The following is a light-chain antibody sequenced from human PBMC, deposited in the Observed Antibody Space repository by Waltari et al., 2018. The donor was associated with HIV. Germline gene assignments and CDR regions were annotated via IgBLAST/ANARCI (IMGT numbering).Light chain of an antibody. CDR2: EVT. CDR3: SSYAPTNNFYVL. Sequence: QSALTQPPSASGSPGQSVTISCTGTSSDIRGYNYVSWYQQHPGKAPKPIMTEVTKRPSGVPDRFSGSKSGNTASLTVSGLQAEDEAHYYCSSYAPTNNFYVLFGGGTALTVL. V-gene: IGLV2-8*01. J-gene: IGLJ2*01. CDR1: SSDIRGYNY.